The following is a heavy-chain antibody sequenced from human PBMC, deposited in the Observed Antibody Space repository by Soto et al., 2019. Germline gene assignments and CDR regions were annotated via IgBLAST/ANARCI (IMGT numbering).Heavy chain of an antibody. V-gene: IGHV4-30-2*01. Sequence: NPSETLSLTCAVSGGSITSGNSYSWAWIRQPPGRGLEWIGSISQTGATSYNPSLKSRVSVSLDKSKNQFSLRLSSVTAADMAVYYCARAVSPYFGTWFDPWGQGTLVTV. CDR1: GGSITSGNSYS. D-gene: IGHD3-10*01. CDR3: ARAVSPYFGTWFDP. J-gene: IGHJ5*02. CDR2: ISQTGAT.